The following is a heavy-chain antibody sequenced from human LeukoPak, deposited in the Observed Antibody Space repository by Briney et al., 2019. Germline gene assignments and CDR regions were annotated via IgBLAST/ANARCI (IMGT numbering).Heavy chain of an antibody. Sequence: GGSLRLSCAASGFTFSSYDMSWVRQAPGKGLEWVSGISGSGSSTYNADSMKGRFTISRDNAKNSLYLQMNSLRAEDTAVCYCARVEGNIVTTTEGYFDYWGQGTLVTVSS. J-gene: IGHJ4*02. D-gene: IGHD5-12*01. CDR2: ISGSGSST. CDR3: ARVEGNIVTTTEGYFDY. V-gene: IGHV3-23*01. CDR1: GFTFSSYD.